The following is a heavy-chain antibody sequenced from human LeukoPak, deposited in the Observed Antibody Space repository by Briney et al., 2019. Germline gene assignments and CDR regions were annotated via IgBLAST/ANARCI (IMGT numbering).Heavy chain of an antibody. CDR1: GYTFSIYW. CDR3: ARSEGELLAVSFDI. CDR2: IYPGDSDT. Sequence: GESLKISCKGSGYTFSIYWTGWVRQMPGKGLEWMGIIYPGDSDTTYSPSFQGQVTISADKSISTAYLQWSSLKASDTAMYYCARSEGELLAVSFDIWGQGTMVTVSS. V-gene: IGHV5-51*01. J-gene: IGHJ3*02. D-gene: IGHD1-7*01.